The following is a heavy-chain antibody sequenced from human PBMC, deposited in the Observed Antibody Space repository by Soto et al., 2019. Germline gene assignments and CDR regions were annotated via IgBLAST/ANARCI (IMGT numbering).Heavy chain of an antibody. D-gene: IGHD3-3*01. CDR2: ISSSSSTI. CDR1: GFTFSSYS. Sequence: GGSLRLSCAASGFTFSSYSMNWVRQAPGKGLEWVSYISSSSSTIYYADSVKGRFTISRDNAKNSLYLQMNSLRAEDTAVYYCARVVSSGESGYFTDWGQGTLVTVSS. J-gene: IGHJ4*02. V-gene: IGHV3-48*04. CDR3: ARVVSSGESGYFTD.